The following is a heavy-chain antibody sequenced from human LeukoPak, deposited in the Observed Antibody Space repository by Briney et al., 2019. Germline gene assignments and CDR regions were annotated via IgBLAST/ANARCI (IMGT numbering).Heavy chain of an antibody. CDR3: SRLGTQLAVWFDP. V-gene: IGHV4-59*12. CDR1: GGYISSYD. CDR2: IYYSGST. D-gene: IGHD1-14*01. Sequence: SETLSLTCTVSGGYISSYDWSWLRQPPGKGLEWVGYIYYSGSTIYTPSLKTRVPISVDASKNQFPLTLISLPAADPAVFYCSRLGTQLAVWFDPWGQGTQVTVSS. J-gene: IGHJ5*02.